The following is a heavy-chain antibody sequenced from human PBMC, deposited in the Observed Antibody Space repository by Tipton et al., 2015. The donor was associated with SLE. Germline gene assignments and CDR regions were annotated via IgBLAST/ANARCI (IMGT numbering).Heavy chain of an antibody. V-gene: IGHV4-4*07. D-gene: IGHD1-26*01. CDR3: ARLGGSYLFYFDY. CDR1: GGSISSYY. Sequence: TLSLTCTVSGGSISSYYWSWIRQPAGKGLEWIGRIYTSGSTYYNPSLKSRVTISLDTSKNQFSLKLSSVTAADAAVYYCARLGGSYLFYFDYWGQGTLVTVSS. CDR2: IYTSGST. J-gene: IGHJ4*02.